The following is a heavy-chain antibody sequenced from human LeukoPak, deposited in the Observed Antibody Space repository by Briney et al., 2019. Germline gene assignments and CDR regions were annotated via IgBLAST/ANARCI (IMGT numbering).Heavy chain of an antibody. V-gene: IGHV3-23*01. J-gene: IGHJ6*03. CDR2: ISGSGGST. Sequence: GGSLRLSCADSGFTFSSYAMSWVRQAPGKGLEWVSAISGSGGSTYYADSVKGRFTISRDNSKNTLYLQMNSLRAEDTAVYYCARAMTTVTLYYYYYMDVWGKGTTVTVSS. CDR1: GFTFSSYA. CDR3: ARAMTTVTLYYYYYMDV. D-gene: IGHD4-17*01.